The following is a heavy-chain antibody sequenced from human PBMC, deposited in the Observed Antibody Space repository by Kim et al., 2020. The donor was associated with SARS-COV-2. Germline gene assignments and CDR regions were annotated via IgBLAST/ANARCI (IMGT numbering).Heavy chain of an antibody. CDR3: ARLPHFAGARSYLWDD. CDR2: INWNGGAT. CDR1: GFDFGNFG. Sequence: GGSLRLSCVASGFDFGNFGMSWVRQVPGKGLQWVSHINWNGGATSYADSVRGRLTISRDNAKNSLFLQMNSLRTEDTAFYYCARLPHFAGARSYLWDDWG. J-gene: IGHJ4*01. D-gene: IGHD3-10*01. V-gene: IGHV3-20*04.